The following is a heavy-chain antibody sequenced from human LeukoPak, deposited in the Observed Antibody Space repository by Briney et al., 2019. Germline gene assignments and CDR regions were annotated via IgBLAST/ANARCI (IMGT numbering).Heavy chain of an antibody. CDR3: SRELAWGPSDY. J-gene: IGHJ4*02. D-gene: IGHD7-27*01. V-gene: IGHV6-1*01. CDR1: GDSVSSNSAA. CDR2: TYYRSATNN. Sequence: QTLSLTCALSGDSVSSNSAAWGWIRPSPSSGIEWLVRTYYRSATNNHSALFVESRITTNPDTSKNQGSLQLPSVAPEDTAVYYCSRELAWGPSDYWAQGTRVSVFS.